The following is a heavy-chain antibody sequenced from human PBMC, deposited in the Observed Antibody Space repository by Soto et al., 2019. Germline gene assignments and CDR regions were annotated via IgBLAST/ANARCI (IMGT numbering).Heavy chain of an antibody. D-gene: IGHD3-10*01. CDR1: GGSISSYY. CDR3: ASAQITMVRGVIIRAPYYYGMDV. J-gene: IGHJ6*02. CDR2: IYYSGST. Sequence: SETLSLTCTVSGGSISSYYWSWIRQHPGKGLEWIGYIYYSGSTNYNPSLKSRVTISVDTSKNQFSLKLSSVTAADTAVYYCASAQITMVRGVIIRAPYYYGMDVWGQVTTVTVSS. V-gene: IGHV4-59*01.